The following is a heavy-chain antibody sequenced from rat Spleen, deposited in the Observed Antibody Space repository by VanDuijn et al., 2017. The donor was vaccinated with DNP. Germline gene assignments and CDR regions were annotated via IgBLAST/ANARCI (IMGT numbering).Heavy chain of an antibody. J-gene: IGHJ3*01. CDR1: GFTFSNYG. Sequence: EVQLVESGGGLVQPGRSLKLSCAASGFTFSNYGMAWVRQAPTKGLEWVATISYDGSSTYYRDSVKGRFTISRDNAKSTLYLQMDSLRSEDTATYYCARHELPGYNPGGGWFAYWGQGTLVTVSS. V-gene: IGHV5-29*01. D-gene: IGHD1-4*01. CDR2: ISYDGSST. CDR3: ARHELPGYNPGGGWFAY.